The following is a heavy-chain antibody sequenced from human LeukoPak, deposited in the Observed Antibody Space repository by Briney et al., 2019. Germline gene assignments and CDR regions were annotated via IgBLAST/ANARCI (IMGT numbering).Heavy chain of an antibody. V-gene: IGHV4-4*02. CDR2: IYHSGST. CDR3: ARAVFSYSYFDY. D-gene: IGHD3-9*01. Sequence: SGTLSLTCAVSGGSISSSNWWSWVRQPPGKGLEWIGEIYHSGSTNYNPSLKSRVTISVDKPKNQFSLKLSSVTAADTAVYYCARAVFSYSYFDYWGQGTLVTVSS. CDR1: GGSISSSNW. J-gene: IGHJ4*02.